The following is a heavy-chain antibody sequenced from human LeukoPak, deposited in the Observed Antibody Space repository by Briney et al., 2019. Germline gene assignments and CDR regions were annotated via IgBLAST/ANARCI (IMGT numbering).Heavy chain of an antibody. V-gene: IGHV1-2*02. J-gene: IGHJ4*02. CDR2: INPNSGGT. Sequence: ASVRVSCKASGYTFTGYYVHWLRQAPGQGLTWMGWINPNSGGTDYAQQYQGRVTLTRDTSISTAYMELSSLTSDDSAVYYCARAFFNSGFDYWGQGTLSTVSS. CDR1: GYTFTGYY. CDR3: ARAFFNSGFDY. D-gene: IGHD3-3*02.